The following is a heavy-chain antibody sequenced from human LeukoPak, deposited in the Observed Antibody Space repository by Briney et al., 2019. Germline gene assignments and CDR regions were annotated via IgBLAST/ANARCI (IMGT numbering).Heavy chain of an antibody. V-gene: IGHV3-11*01. Sequence: PGGSLRLSCAASGFTFSDYYMSWIRQAPGKGLEWVSYISSSGSTIYYADSVKGRFTISRDNAKNSLYLQMNSLRAEDTAVYYCARDRYYYDSSGYIRAWGQGTLVTVSS. J-gene: IGHJ5*02. CDR2: ISSSGSTI. D-gene: IGHD3-22*01. CDR1: GFTFSDYY. CDR3: ARDRYYYDSSGYIRA.